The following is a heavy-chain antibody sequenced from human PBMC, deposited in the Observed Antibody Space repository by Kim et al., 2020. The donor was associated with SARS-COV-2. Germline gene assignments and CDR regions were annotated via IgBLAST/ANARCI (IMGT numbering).Heavy chain of an antibody. J-gene: IGHJ4*02. CDR3: TTADWYCSSTSCYYFDY. D-gene: IGHD2-2*01. V-gene: IGHV3-15*01. Sequence: KGRFTISRDDSKNTLYLQMNSLKTEDTAVYYCTTADWYCSSTSCYYFDYWGQGTLVTVSS.